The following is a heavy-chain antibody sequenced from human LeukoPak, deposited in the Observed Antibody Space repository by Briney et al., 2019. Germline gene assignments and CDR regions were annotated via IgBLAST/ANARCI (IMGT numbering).Heavy chain of an antibody. D-gene: IGHD3-3*01. CDR1: GFTFSSYS. V-gene: IGHV3-21*01. CDR2: ISSSSSYI. J-gene: IGHJ4*02. Sequence: GGSLRLSCAASGFTFSSYSMNWVRQAPGKGLEWVSSISSSSSYIYYADSVKGRFTISRDNAKNSLYLQMNSLRAEDTAVYYCARVRFLEWPRYYFDYWGQGTLVTVSS. CDR3: ARVRFLEWPRYYFDY.